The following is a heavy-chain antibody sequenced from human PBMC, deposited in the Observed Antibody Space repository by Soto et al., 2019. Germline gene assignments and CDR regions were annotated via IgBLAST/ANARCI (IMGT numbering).Heavy chain of an antibody. CDR1: GGSISSGDYY. Sequence: QVQLQESGPGLVKPSQTLSLTCTVSGGSISSGDYYWSWIRQPPGKGLEWSGYIYYSGSNYYNQSLKSRVTISVDTSKNQFSLKLSSVTAADTAVYYCARDRGSSGSPDAFDIWGQGTMVTVSS. D-gene: IGHD3-22*01. CDR2: IYYSGSN. CDR3: ARDRGSSGSPDAFDI. V-gene: IGHV4-30-4*01. J-gene: IGHJ3*02.